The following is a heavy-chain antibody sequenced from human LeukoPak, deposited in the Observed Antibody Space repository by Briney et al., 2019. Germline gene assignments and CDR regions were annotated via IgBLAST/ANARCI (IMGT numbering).Heavy chain of an antibody. CDR2: IKQDGSEK. CDR3: AREDLYCSSTSCYNWFDP. Sequence: GGSLRLSCAASGFTFSNYWMSWVRQAPGKGVEWVANIKQDGSEKYYVDSVKGRFTISRDNAKNSLYLQMNSLRAEDTAVYYCAREDLYCSSTSCYNWFDPWGQGTLVTVSS. J-gene: IGHJ5*02. CDR1: GFTFSNYW. D-gene: IGHD2-2*01. V-gene: IGHV3-7*03.